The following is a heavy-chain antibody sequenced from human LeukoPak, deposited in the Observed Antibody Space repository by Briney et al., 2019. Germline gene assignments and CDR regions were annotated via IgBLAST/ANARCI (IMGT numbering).Heavy chain of an antibody. CDR3: ARESCFGEIPDGFDY. J-gene: IGHJ4*02. CDR1: GFTFSSYA. Sequence: AGGSLRLSCAASGFTFSSYAMHWVRQAPGKGLEWVAVISYDGSNKYYADSVKGRFTISRDNSKNTLYLQMNSLRAEDTAVYYWARESCFGEIPDGFDYWGQGTLVNVSS. CDR2: ISYDGSNK. V-gene: IGHV3-30*04. D-gene: IGHD3-10*01.